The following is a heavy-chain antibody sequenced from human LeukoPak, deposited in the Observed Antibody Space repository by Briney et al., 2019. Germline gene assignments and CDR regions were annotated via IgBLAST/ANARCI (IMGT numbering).Heavy chain of an antibody. D-gene: IGHD1-7*01. Sequence: MSGGSLRLSCAASGFTFSSYAMSWVRQAPGKGLEWVSAISSSSSYIYYADSVKGRFTISRDNAKNSLYLQMNSLRAEDTAVYYCAREQNYLGGRGMDVWGQGTLVTVSS. J-gene: IGHJ6*02. V-gene: IGHV3-21*01. CDR3: AREQNYLGGRGMDV. CDR2: ISSSSSYI. CDR1: GFTFSSYA.